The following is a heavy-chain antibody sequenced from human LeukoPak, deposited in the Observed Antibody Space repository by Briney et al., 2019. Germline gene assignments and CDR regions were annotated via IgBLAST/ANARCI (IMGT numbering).Heavy chain of an antibody. D-gene: IGHD6-19*01. CDR1: GGSVPNFY. CDR2: IYNSGSI. CDR3: ARATVAGAFDF. Sequence: SETLSLTCTVSGGSVPNFYWNWIRQSLGKRLEWIGYIYNSGSINYNPSLKSRVAISEDTSKNQFSLKLSFVTAADTAVYYCARATVAGAFDFWGQGTLVTVPS. V-gene: IGHV4-59*02. J-gene: IGHJ4*02.